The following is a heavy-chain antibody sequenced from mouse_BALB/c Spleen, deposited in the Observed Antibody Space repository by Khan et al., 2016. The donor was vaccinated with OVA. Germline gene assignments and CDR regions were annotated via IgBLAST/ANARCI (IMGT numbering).Heavy chain of an antibody. CDR2: INYSGST. V-gene: IGHV3-2*02. Sequence: VQLQQSGPGLVKPSQSLSLTCTVTGYSITSDYAWNWIRQFPGNKLEWMGYINYSGSTNYNPALKSRISITREPSKNQFFLQLNSVTTADTATYYCARDGSRYNYAMDYWGQGTSVTVSS. J-gene: IGHJ4*01. D-gene: IGHD2-3*01. CDR1: GYSITSDYA. CDR3: ARDGSRYNYAMDY.